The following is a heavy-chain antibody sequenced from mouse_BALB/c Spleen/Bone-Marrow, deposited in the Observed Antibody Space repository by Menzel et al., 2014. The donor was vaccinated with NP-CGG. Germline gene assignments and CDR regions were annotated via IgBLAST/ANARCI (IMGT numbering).Heavy chain of an antibody. CDR3: ARGGISVDY. V-gene: IGHV1-80*01. Sequence: VQLVESGAELVRPGSSVKISCESSGYVFSTYWTNWVKQRPGQGLEWIGQIYPGDGDTDYNGKFKDRATLTADKSSNTAYMQLSSLTSEDSAVYFCARGGISVDYWGQGTTLTVSS. J-gene: IGHJ2*01. CDR1: GYVFSTYW. CDR2: IYPGDGDT.